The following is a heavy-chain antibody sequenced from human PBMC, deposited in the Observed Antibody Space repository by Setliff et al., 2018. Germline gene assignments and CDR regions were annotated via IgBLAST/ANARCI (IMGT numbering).Heavy chain of an antibody. CDR1: GGSISSGTYY. J-gene: IGHJ4*02. D-gene: IGHD1-26*01. CDR2: LHTSGSI. CDR3: ARDNTMVGATDY. Sequence: SETLSLTCTVSGGSISSGTYYWSWNRQPAGKGLEWIGRLHTSGSIDYNPSLKSRVTISVDTSKNQFSLRLRSVTAADTAVYFCARDNTMVGATDYWGLGTLVTVSS. V-gene: IGHV4-61*02.